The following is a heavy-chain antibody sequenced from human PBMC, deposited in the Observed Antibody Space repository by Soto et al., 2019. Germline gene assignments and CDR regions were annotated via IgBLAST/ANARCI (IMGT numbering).Heavy chain of an antibody. D-gene: IGHD6-13*01. CDR2: IYHSGST. Sequence: SETLSLTCAVSGGSISSGGYSWSWIRQPPGKGLEWIGYIYHSGSTYYNPSLKSRVTISVDRSENQFSLKLSSVTAADTAVYYCASSHAGAHITAAVHWGQGTLVTVSS. J-gene: IGHJ4*02. V-gene: IGHV4-30-2*01. CDR3: ASSHAGAHITAAVH. CDR1: GGSISSGGYS.